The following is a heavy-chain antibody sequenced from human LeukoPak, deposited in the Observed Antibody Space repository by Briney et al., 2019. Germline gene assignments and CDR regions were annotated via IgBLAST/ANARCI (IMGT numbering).Heavy chain of an antibody. CDR2: ISSNGGST. CDR3: ARSFGELSYNWFDP. V-gene: IGHV3-64*01. D-gene: IGHD3-16*02. J-gene: IGHJ5*02. Sequence: PTGGSLRLSCAASGFTFSSYAMHWVRQAPGKGLEYVSAISSNGGSTYYANSVKGRFTISRDNSKNTLYLQMGSLRAEDMAVYYCARSFGELSYNWFDPWGQGTLVTVSS. CDR1: GFTFSSYA.